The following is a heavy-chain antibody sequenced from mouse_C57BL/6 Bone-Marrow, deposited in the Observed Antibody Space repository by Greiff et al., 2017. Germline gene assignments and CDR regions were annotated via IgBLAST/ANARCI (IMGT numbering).Heavy chain of an antibody. V-gene: IGHV1-9*01. CDR2: ILPGSGST. D-gene: IGHD2-3*01. Sequence: QVQLQQSGAELMKPGASVKLSCKATGYTFTGYWIEWVKQRPGHGLEWIGEILPGSGSTNYNDKFKGKATFTADTSSNTAYMQLSSLTTEDSAIYYCAIPRYDGYPFAYWGQGTLVTVSA. CDR1: GYTFTGYW. J-gene: IGHJ3*01. CDR3: AIPRYDGYPFAY.